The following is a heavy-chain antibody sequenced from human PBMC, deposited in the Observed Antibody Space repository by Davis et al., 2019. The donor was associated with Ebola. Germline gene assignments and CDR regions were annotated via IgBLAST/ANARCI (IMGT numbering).Heavy chain of an antibody. D-gene: IGHD3-10*01. V-gene: IGHV5-51*01. CDR3: ARLRSITRLTSFYY. CDR1: GYRFSTYW. J-gene: IGHJ4*02. CDR2: IYPGDSET. Sequence: GESLKISCKASGYRFSTYWIGWVRQRPGKGLECMGIIYPGDSETRYSPSFQGQVTISADKSITTAYLQWSSLKASDTAMYYCARLRSITRLTSFYYWGQGTLVTVSS.